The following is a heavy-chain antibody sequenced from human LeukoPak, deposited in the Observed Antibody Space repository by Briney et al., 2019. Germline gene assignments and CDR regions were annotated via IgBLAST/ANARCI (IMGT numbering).Heavy chain of an antibody. CDR1: GGSISNYY. CDR2: IHTSGTT. Sequence: SETLSLTCSVSGGSISNYYWSWIRQPQGKGLEWIGYIHTSGTTNSNPSLKSRVTMSVDTSKNQFSLSLSSVTAADTAVYYCAKRHSSNWPYYFDYWGQGTPVTVSS. D-gene: IGHD6-13*01. CDR3: AKRHSSNWPYYFDY. V-gene: IGHV4-4*09. J-gene: IGHJ4*02.